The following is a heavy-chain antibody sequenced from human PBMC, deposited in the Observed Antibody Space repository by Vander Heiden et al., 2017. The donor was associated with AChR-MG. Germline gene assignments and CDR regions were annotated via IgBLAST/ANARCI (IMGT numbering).Heavy chain of an antibody. D-gene: IGHD3-9*01. J-gene: IGHJ6*03. CDR1: GGTFSSYA. V-gene: IGHV1-69*01. CDR3: ARKEGYDILTGQGYYYMDV. CDR2: IIPIFGTA. Sequence: QVQLVQSGAEVKKPGSSVKVSCKASGGTFSSYAISWVRQAPGQGLEWMGGIIPIFGTANYAQKFQGRVTITADESTSTAYMELSSLRSEDTAVYYCARKEGYDILTGQGYYYMDVWGKGTTVTVSS.